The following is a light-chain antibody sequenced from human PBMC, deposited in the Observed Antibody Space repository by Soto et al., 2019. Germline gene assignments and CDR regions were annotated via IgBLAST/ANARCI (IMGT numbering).Light chain of an antibody. CDR1: QSVSSY. CDR3: QQRNNWPT. CDR2: DAS. J-gene: IGKJ3*01. V-gene: IGKV3-11*01. Sequence: EIVMTQSPATLSVSPGERATLSCRASQSVSSYLAWYQQKPGQAPRLLIYDASNRATGIPARFSGSGSGTDFTLTISRLEPEDFAVYYCQQRNNWPTFGPGTKVDIK.